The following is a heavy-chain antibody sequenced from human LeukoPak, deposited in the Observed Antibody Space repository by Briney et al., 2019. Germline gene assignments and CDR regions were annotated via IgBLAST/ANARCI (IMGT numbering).Heavy chain of an antibody. Sequence: GGSLRLSCAASGFTFSSYAMSWVRQAPGKGLEWVSAISGSGGSTYYADSVKGRFTISRDNSKNTLYLQMNSLRAEDTAVYYCARDYYDSSGYYQLVMDAFDIWGQGTMVTVSS. V-gene: IGHV3-23*01. CDR1: GFTFSSYA. CDR3: ARDYYDSSGYYQLVMDAFDI. CDR2: ISGSGGST. D-gene: IGHD3-22*01. J-gene: IGHJ3*02.